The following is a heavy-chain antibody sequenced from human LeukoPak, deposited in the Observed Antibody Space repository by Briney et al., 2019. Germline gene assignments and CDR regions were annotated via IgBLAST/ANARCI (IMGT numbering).Heavy chain of an antibody. CDR3: ARERAVAGNRGRGGWFDP. D-gene: IGHD6-19*01. J-gene: IGHJ5*02. CDR1: GYTFTSYY. CDR2: INPSGGST. V-gene: IGHV1-46*01. Sequence: ASVKVSCKASGYTFTSYYMHWVRQAPGQGLEWMGIINPSGGSTSYAQKFQGRVTMTRDMSTSTVYMELSSLRSADTAVYYCARERAVAGNRGRGGWFDPWGQGTLVTVSS.